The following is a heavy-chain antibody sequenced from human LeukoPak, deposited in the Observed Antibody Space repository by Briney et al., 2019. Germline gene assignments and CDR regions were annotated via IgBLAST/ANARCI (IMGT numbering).Heavy chain of an antibody. CDR2: LYADGGT. CDR1: GFSVSTDH. V-gene: IGHV3-53*01. J-gene: IGHJ4*02. Sequence: GGSLRLSCAASGFSVSTDHMSWVRQAPGKGLECVSLLYADGGTYYADSVKGRFTLSRDTSKNTLSLQLNSLRAEDTAVYYCARVWELSFDYWGQGTLVTVSS. D-gene: IGHD3-16*02. CDR3: ARVWELSFDY.